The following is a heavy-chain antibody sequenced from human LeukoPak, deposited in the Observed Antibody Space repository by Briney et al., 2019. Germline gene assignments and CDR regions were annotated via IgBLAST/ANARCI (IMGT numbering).Heavy chain of an antibody. J-gene: IGHJ6*03. CDR2: ISIDGGRT. V-gene: IGHV3-23*01. CDR3: ARKGIGSSRYQNMDV. CDR1: GFTFSSYA. Sequence: GGSLRLSCAASGFTFSSYAMSWVRQAPGKGPEWVSTISIDGGRTYYADSVKGRFTVSRDTSKNTLYLQMNSLRAEDTAIYYCARKGIGSSRYQNMDVWGKGTTVTVSS. D-gene: IGHD6-25*01.